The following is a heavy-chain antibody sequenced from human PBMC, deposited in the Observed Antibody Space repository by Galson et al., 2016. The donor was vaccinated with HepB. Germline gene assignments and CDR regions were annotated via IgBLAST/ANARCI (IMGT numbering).Heavy chain of an antibody. D-gene: IGHD5-24*01. Sequence: SLRLSCAASEFSFRSYSMNWVRQAPGKGLEWLSSITAGGNTIYYADSVKGRFTISRDNAKSSLYLQMNSLRDDDTAVYFCARDQRWLQFGKDAFDLWGQGTFVIVSS. J-gene: IGHJ3*01. CDR1: EFSFRSYS. CDR2: ITAGGNTI. V-gene: IGHV3-48*02. CDR3: ARDQRWLQFGKDAFDL.